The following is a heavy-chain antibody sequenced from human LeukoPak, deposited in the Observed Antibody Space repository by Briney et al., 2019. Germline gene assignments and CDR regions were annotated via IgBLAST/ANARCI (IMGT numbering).Heavy chain of an antibody. CDR2: INSDGSST. CDR3: ARAFGGIYYDGMDY. Sequence: TGGSLRLSCAASGFTFSDYRMHWVRKAPAQGLVWVSRINSDGSSTNYADSVKGRFTISRDNATNTLYLQMNSLRAEHTAVYYCARAFGGIYYDGMDYWGQGTLVTVSS. V-gene: IGHV3-74*01. J-gene: IGHJ4*02. D-gene: IGHD1-26*01. CDR1: GFTFSDYR.